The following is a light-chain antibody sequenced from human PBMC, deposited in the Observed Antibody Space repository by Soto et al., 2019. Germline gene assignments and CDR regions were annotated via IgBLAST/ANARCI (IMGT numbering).Light chain of an antibody. CDR3: QEYNTWPWT. V-gene: IGKV3-15*01. Sequence: EVVLTQYTATLSLSPGERATLSCRASQNVRTFLDWYQQKPGQAPRLLIYGASTRATGIPDRFSGSGSGTEFILTISSLQSEDFAVYYCQEYNTWPWTFGQGSMVDIK. CDR2: GAS. CDR1: QNVRTF. J-gene: IGKJ1*01.